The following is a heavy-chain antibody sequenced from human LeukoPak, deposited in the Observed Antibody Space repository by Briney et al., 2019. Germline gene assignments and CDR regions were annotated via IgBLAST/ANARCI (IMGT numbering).Heavy chain of an antibody. D-gene: IGHD3-10*01. Sequence: PGGSLRLSCVASGFILSGSEMNWVRQAPGKGLEWVSFIATDGTIYYADSVKGRFTISRDNAKNSLYLQMNSLRAEDTAVYYCAKSMVRGIIILDLDYWGQGTLVTVSS. CDR3: AKSMVRGIIILDLDY. V-gene: IGHV3-48*03. CDR2: IATDGTI. CDR1: GFILSGSE. J-gene: IGHJ4*02.